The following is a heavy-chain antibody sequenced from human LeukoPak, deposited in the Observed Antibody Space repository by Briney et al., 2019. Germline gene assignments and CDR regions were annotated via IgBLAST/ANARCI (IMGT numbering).Heavy chain of an antibody. Sequence: GGSLRLSCAASGFTFSTYAMNWVRQAPGKGLEWVSSINSGDTTYYADSVKGRFTISRDNSKNTMYLQMNSLRAEDTAVYYCAKDQLGTWLFDHWGQGTLVTVSS. D-gene: IGHD6-13*01. CDR1: GFTFSTYA. J-gene: IGHJ4*02. CDR3: AKDQLGTWLFDH. CDR2: INSGDTT. V-gene: IGHV3-23*01.